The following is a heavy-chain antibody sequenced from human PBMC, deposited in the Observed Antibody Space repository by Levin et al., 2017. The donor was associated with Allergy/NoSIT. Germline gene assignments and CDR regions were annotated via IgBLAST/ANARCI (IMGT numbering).Heavy chain of an antibody. CDR2: IRNKAHGGTT. J-gene: IGHJ4*02. Sequence: GESLKISCTGSGFTFGDYAMSWVRQAPGKGLEWVGFIRNKAHGGTTEYAASVKGRLTISSDDSKSIAYLQMNSLNTDDTAVYFCARGGPPNYDYNWGSYRDGYFDYWGQGTLVTVSS. V-gene: IGHV3-49*04. CDR1: GFTFGDYA. D-gene: IGHD3-16*02. CDR3: ARGGPPNYDYNWGSYRDGYFDY.